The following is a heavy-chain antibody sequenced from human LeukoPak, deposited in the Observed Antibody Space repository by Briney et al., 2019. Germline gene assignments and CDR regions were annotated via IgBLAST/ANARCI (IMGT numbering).Heavy chain of an antibody. Sequence: VASVKVSCKASGYIFTGYYMHWVRQAPGQGLEWMGWINPNSGGTNYAQKFQGRVTMTRDTSISTAYMELSRLRSDDTAVYYCARDLIWFGEYTRQNYWYFDLWGRGTLVTVSS. J-gene: IGHJ2*01. CDR3: ARDLIWFGEYTRQNYWYFDL. D-gene: IGHD3-10*01. CDR1: GYIFTGYY. CDR2: INPNSGGT. V-gene: IGHV1-2*02.